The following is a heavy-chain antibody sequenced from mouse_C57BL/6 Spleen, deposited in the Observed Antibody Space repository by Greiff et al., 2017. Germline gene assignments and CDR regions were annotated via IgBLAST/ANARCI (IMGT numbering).Heavy chain of an antibody. V-gene: IGHV1-55*01. J-gene: IGHJ1*03. CDR2: IYPGSGST. D-gene: IGHD1-1*01. CDR1: GYTFTSYW. CDR3: ARGSYGSSYSYWYFDV. Sequence: VQLQQPGAELVKPGASVKMSCKASGYTFTSYWITWVKQRPGQGLEWIGDIYPGSGSTNYNEKFKSKATLTVYTSSSTAYMQLSSLTSEDSAVYYCARGSYGSSYSYWYFDVWGTGTTVTVSS.